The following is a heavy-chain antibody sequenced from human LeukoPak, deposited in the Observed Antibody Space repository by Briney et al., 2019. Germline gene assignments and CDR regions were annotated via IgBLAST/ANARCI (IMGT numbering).Heavy chain of an antibody. CDR3: AKDWGGYFDY. J-gene: IGHJ4*02. Sequence: GGSLRLSCAASGFIFNNYGMSWVRQAPGKGLEWVSSISGSGPSTAYADSVKGRFTISRDNAKNSLYLQMNSLRAEDTALYYCAKDWGGYFDYWGQGTLVTVSS. V-gene: IGHV3-23*01. CDR2: ISGSGPST. CDR1: GFIFNNYG. D-gene: IGHD3-16*01.